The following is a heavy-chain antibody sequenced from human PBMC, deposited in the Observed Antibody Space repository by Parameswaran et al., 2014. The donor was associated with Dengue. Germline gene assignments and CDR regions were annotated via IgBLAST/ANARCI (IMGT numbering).Heavy chain of an antibody. V-gene: IGHV3-21*01. D-gene: IGHD3-3*01. Sequence: KWIRQPPGKGLEWVSSISSSSSYIYYADPVKGRFTISRDNAKNSLYLQMNSLRAEDTAVYYCARGQSGRITIFGVVSLRAYYGMDVWGQGTTVTVSS. CDR3: ARGQSGRITIFGVVSLRAYYGMDV. J-gene: IGHJ6*02. CDR2: ISSSSSYI.